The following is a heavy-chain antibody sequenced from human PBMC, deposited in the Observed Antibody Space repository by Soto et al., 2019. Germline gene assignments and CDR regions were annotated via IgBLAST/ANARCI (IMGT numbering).Heavy chain of an antibody. CDR1: GGSFSGYY. Sequence: SETLSLTCAVYGGSFSGYYWSWIRQPPGKGLEWIGEINHSGSTNYNPSLKSRVTISVDTSKNQFSLKLSSVTAADTAVYYCARYLPNRYRYCSGGSCYSRSTYGMDVWGQGTTVTVSS. V-gene: IGHV4-34*01. CDR3: ARYLPNRYRYCSGGSCYSRSTYGMDV. CDR2: INHSGST. J-gene: IGHJ6*02. D-gene: IGHD2-15*01.